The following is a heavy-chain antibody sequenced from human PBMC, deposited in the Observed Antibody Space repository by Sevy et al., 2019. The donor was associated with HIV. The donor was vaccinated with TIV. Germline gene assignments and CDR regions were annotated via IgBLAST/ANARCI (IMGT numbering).Heavy chain of an antibody. V-gene: IGHV3-23*01. CDR1: GFTFSTYV. J-gene: IGHJ4*02. CDR3: AKDRVSGTYYTGDFDY. Sequence: GGSLRLSCAASGFTFSTYVMTWVRQAPGKGLEWVSVISYSGGSTYYADSVRGQFTISRDNSKNTLYLQMNSLRVEDTAVYYCAKDRVSGTYYTGDFDYWGQGTLVTVSS. CDR2: ISYSGGST. D-gene: IGHD3-10*01.